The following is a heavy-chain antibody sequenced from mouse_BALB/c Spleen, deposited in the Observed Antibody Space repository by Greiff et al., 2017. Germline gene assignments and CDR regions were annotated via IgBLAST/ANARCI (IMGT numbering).Heavy chain of an antibody. J-gene: IGHJ4*01. CDR3: ARDKGVTTATAMDY. D-gene: IGHD1-2*01. Sequence: EVQGVESGGGLVKPGGSLKLSCAASGFTFSDYYMYWVRQTPEKRLEWVATISDGGSYTYYPDSVKGRFTISRDNAKNNLYLQMSSLKSEDTAMYYCARDKGVTTATAMDYWGQGTSVTVSS. CDR2: ISDGGSYT. CDR1: GFTFSDYY. V-gene: IGHV5-4*02.